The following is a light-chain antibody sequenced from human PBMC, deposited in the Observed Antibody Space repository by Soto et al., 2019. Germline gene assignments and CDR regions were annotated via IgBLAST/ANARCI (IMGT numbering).Light chain of an antibody. CDR3: QSYDSSLSL. CDR2: GND. Sequence: QPVLTQPPSVSGAPGQRVTISCTGSSSNIGAGYDVHWYQQLPGTAPKLLIYGNDNRPSGVPDRFSGSKSGTSASLAITGLQAEDEADYYCQSYDSSLSLFGGGTKLTVL. J-gene: IGLJ2*01. CDR1: SSNIGAGYD. V-gene: IGLV1-40*01.